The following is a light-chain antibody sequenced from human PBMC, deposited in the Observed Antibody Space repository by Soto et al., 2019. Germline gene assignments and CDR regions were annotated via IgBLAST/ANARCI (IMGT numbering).Light chain of an antibody. CDR3: SSYTSSSTLV. J-gene: IGLJ2*01. Sequence: QSALTQPASVSGSPGQSIAISCTGSSSDIGIYKYVSWYQQHPGKVPKLIIYEVTNRPPGVSNRFSGSKSGNTASLTLSGLQAEDEADYYCSSYTSSSTLVFGGGTKLTVL. CDR2: EVT. V-gene: IGLV2-14*01. CDR1: SSDIGIYKY.